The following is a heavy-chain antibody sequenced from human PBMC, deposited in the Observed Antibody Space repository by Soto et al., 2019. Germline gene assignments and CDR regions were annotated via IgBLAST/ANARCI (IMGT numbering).Heavy chain of an antibody. Sequence: DVQLVESGGGLVQPGRSLRLSCVASGVTADDYAMHWVRQAPGKGLEWVSGISSNSDTIDYADSVKGRFTISRDNAKNPLFLHIHSLRPKDTDLYYCAKDMKWGVMTTINYFDSWGQGTLVTVSS. CDR3: AKDMKWGVMTTINYFDS. D-gene: IGHD5-12*01. J-gene: IGHJ4*02. V-gene: IGHV3-9*02. CDR2: ISSNSDTI. CDR1: GVTADDYA.